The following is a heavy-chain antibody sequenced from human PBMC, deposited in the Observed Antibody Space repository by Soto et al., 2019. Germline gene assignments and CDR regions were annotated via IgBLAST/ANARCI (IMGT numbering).Heavy chain of an antibody. Sequence: SETLSLTCAVYGGSFSGYYWSWIRQPPGKGLEWIGEINHSGSTNYNPSLKSRVTITRDTSASTAYMELSSLRSEDTAVYYCASGGDILTGSPPGGYYYYMDVWGKGTTVTVSS. V-gene: IGHV4-34*01. CDR1: GGSFSGYY. J-gene: IGHJ6*03. CDR3: ASGGDILTGSPPGGYYYYMDV. D-gene: IGHD3-9*01. CDR2: INHSGST.